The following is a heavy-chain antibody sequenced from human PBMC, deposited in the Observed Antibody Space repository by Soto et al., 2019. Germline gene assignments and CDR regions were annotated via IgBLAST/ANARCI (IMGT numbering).Heavy chain of an antibody. CDR2: AGPSGSST. D-gene: IGHD3-22*01. J-gene: IGHJ4*02. CDR3: ARTYYYHSTGYYRTFDY. V-gene: IGHV3-23*01. Sequence: GGSLRLSCAASGFTFGSYAMSWVRLAPGKGLEWVSVAGPSGSSTFYADSVRGRFTISRDNVENTLYLQMNSLRVADTALYFCARTYYYHSTGYYRTFDYWGQGTLVTVYS. CDR1: GFTFGSYA.